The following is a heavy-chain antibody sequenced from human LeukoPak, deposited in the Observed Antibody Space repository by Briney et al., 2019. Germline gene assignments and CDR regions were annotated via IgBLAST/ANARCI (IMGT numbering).Heavy chain of an antibody. CDR2: ISHSGST. D-gene: IGHD6-19*01. J-gene: IGHJ4*02. CDR1: GGSFSGYY. CDR3: ARVGQWLVRYYFDY. Sequence: SETLSLTCAVYGGSFSGYYWSWIRQPPGKGLEWIGEISHSGSTNYNPSLKSRVTISVDTSKNQFSLKLSSVTAADTAVYYCARVGQWLVRYYFDYWGQGTLVTVSS. V-gene: IGHV4-34*01.